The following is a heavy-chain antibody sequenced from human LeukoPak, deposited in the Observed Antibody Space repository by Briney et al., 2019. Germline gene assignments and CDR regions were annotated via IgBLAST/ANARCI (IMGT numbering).Heavy chain of an antibody. D-gene: IGHD3-22*01. CDR2: ISDSGGST. J-gene: IGHJ3*02. CDR1: GFTFSSYN. CDR3: AKDSPMTINYYDSSGSPDAFDI. V-gene: IGHV3-23*01. Sequence: GGSLRLSCAASGFTFSSYNMNWVRQAPGKGLEWVSAISDSGGSTYYADSVKGRFTISRDNSKNTLYLQMDSLRAEDTAVYYCAKDSPMTINYYDSSGSPDAFDIWGQGTMVTVSS.